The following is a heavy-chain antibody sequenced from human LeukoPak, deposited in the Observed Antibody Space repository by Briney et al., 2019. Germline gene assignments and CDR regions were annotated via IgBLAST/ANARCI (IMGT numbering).Heavy chain of an antibody. CDR3: ARRDDGSGSFYNGLDTFDI. Sequence: GRSLRLSCAASGFTFRNYGMHWVRQAPVKGLEWVAVIWNDGSNKYYGDSVKGRFTISRDNSKNTLSLQTNSLRAEDTAVYYCARRDDGSGSFYNGLDTFDIWGLGTMVTVSS. J-gene: IGHJ3*02. V-gene: IGHV3-33*01. CDR1: GFTFRNYG. D-gene: IGHD3-10*01. CDR2: IWNDGSNK.